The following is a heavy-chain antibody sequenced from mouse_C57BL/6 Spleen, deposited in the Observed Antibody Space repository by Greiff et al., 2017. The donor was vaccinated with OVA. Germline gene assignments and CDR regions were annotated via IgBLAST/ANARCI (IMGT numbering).Heavy chain of an antibody. CDR3: ARSGGYDAMDY. Sequence: VQLQQSGPELVKPGASVKISYKASGYAFSSSWMNWVKQRPGKGLEWIGRIYPGDGDTNYNGKFKGKATLTADKSSSTAYMQLSSLTSEDSAVYFCARSGGYDAMDYWGQGTSVTVSS. CDR1: GYAFSSSW. J-gene: IGHJ4*01. V-gene: IGHV1-82*01. D-gene: IGHD3-1*01. CDR2: IYPGDGDT.